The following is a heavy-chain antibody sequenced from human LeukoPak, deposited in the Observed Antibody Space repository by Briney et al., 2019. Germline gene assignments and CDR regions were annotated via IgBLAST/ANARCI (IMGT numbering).Heavy chain of an antibody. V-gene: IGHV4-34*01. D-gene: IGHD6-19*01. CDR2: INHSGST. J-gene: IGHJ4*02. CDR1: GGSFSGYY. CDR3: ARGRGWYGVGY. Sequence: SETLSLTCAVYGGSFSGYYWSWIRQPPGKGLEWIGEINHSGSTNYNPSLKSRVTISVDTSKNQFSLKLSSVIAADTAVYYCARGRGWYGVGYWGQGTLVTVSS.